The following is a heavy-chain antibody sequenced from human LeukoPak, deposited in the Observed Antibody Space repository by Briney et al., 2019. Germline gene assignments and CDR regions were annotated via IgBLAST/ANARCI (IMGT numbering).Heavy chain of an antibody. Sequence: SETLSLACTVSGGSMNSHYWSWIRQPPGKGLEWIGYMYYTGTTNYNPSLKSRVTISIDASKNQFSLKLRSVTAADTAVYYCSTGGSVCYVGGDYWGQGTLVTVSS. J-gene: IGHJ4*02. V-gene: IGHV4-59*11. CDR3: STGGSVCYVGGDY. CDR2: MYYTGTT. CDR1: GGSMNSHY. D-gene: IGHD3-16*01.